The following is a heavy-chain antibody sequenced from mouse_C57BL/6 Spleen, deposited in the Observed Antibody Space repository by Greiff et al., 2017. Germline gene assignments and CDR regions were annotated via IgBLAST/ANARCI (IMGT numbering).Heavy chain of an antibody. CDR3: ARSNDYDVWFAY. CDR2: IYPGDGDT. J-gene: IGHJ3*01. Sequence: VQLQESGPELVKPGASVKISCKASGYAFSSSWMNWVKQRPGKGLEWIGRIYPGDGDTNYNGKFKGKATLTADKSSSTAYMQLSSLTSEDSAVYFCARSNDYDVWFAYWGQGTLVTVSA. CDR1: GYAFSSSW. V-gene: IGHV1-82*01. D-gene: IGHD2-4*01.